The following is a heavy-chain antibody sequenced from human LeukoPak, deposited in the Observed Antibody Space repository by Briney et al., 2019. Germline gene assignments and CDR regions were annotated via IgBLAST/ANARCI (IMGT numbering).Heavy chain of an antibody. D-gene: IGHD3-3*01. J-gene: IGHJ4*02. CDR2: ISSNGGST. Sequence: GGSLRLSCAASGFTFSSYAMHWVRQAPGKGLEYVSAISSNGGSTYYANSAKGRFTISRDNSKNTLYLQMGSLRAEDMAVYYCARNVVDYDFWSGRDYWGQGTLVTVSS. CDR3: ARNVVDYDFWSGRDY. CDR1: GFTFSSYA. V-gene: IGHV3-64*01.